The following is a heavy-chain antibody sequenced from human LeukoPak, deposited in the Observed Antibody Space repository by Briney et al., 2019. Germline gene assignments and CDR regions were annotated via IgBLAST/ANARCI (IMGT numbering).Heavy chain of an antibody. J-gene: IGHJ6*03. CDR2: IYSGGST. CDR1: GFMFSNFW. V-gene: IGHV3-66*01. D-gene: IGHD6-19*01. Sequence: GGSLRLSCEGSGFMFSNFWMNWVRQSPGKGLEWVSVIYSGGSTYYADSVKGRFTISRDNSKNTLYLQMNSLRAEDTAVYYCARVISYSSGWVYYYYMDVWGKGTTVTISS. CDR3: ARVISYSSGWVYYYYMDV.